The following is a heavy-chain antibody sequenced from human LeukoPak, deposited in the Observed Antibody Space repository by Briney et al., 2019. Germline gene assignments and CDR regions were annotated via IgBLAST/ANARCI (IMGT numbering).Heavy chain of an antibody. V-gene: IGHV4-39*07. CDR3: ASLGSSWYDLSSFDY. CDR2: IYYSGST. D-gene: IGHD6-13*01. CDR1: GGSISSSSYS. Sequence: SETLSLTCTVSGGSISSSSYSWGWIRQPPGKGLEWIGSIYYSGSTYYNPSLKSRVTISVDTSKNQFSLKLSSVTAADTAVYYCASLGSSWYDLSSFDYWGQGTLVTVSS. J-gene: IGHJ4*02.